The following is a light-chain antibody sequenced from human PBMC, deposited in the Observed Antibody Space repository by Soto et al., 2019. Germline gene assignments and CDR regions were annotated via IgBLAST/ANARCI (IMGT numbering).Light chain of an antibody. CDR1: QGVSSD. Sequence: EIVMTQSPATLSVSPGGRATLSCRASQGVSSDLAWYQQKPGQAPRLLITGASARATGIPARFSGSGSGSEFTLTISSLQSEDFAVYYCQQYNTWPRTFGQGTKLEIK. CDR3: QQYNTWPRT. CDR2: GAS. V-gene: IGKV3-15*01. J-gene: IGKJ2*01.